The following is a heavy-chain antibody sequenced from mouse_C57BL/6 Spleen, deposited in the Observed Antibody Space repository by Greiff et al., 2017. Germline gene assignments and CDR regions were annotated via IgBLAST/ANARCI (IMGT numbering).Heavy chain of an antibody. V-gene: IGHV1-72*01. CDR1: GYTFTSYW. D-gene: IGHD3-2*02. CDR2: IDPNSGGT. CDR3: ARRGSSGYVGETYYFDY. J-gene: IGHJ2*01. Sequence: QVQLQQPGAELVKPGASVKLSCKASGYTFTSYWMHWVKQRPGRGLEWIGRIDPNSGGTKYNEKFKSKATLTVDKPSSTAYMQLSSLTSEDSAVYYCARRGSSGYVGETYYFDYWGQGTTLTVSS.